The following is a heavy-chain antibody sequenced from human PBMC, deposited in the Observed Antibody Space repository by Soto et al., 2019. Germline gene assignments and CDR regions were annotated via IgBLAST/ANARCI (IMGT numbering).Heavy chain of an antibody. CDR1: GFTFSSYA. J-gene: IGHJ4*02. CDR3: AKGSSSPPGYFDY. CDR2: ISGSGGST. Sequence: GGSPRLSCAASGFTFSSYAMSWVRQAPGKGLEWVSAISGSGGSTYYADSVKGRFTISRDNSKNTLYLQMNSLRAEDTAVYYCAKGSSSPPGYFDYWGQGTLVTVSS. V-gene: IGHV3-23*01. D-gene: IGHD6-6*01.